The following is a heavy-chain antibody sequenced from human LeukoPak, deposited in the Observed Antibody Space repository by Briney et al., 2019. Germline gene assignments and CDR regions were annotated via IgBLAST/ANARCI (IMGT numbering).Heavy chain of an antibody. CDR2: IYSGGST. CDR3: ARDANYGDYVFDY. CDR1: GFTFSNFW. V-gene: IGHV3-53*01. Sequence: GGSLRLSCTASGFTFSNFWMGWVRQAPGKGLEWVSVIYSGGSTYYADSVKGRFTISRDNSKNTLYLQMNSLRAEDTAVYYCARDANYGDYVFDYWGQGTLVTVSS. J-gene: IGHJ4*02. D-gene: IGHD4-17*01.